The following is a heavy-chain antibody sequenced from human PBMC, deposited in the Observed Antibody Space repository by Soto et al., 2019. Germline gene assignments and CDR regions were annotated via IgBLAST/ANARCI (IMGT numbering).Heavy chain of an antibody. CDR2: INHSGST. D-gene: IGHD3-22*01. Sequence: PSETLSLTCAVYRGSFSGYYWSWIRQPPGKGLEWIGEINHSGSTNYNPSLKSRVTISVDTSKNQFSLKLSSVTAADTAVYYCARDTDYYDSSGYYYFDYWGQGTLVTVSS. V-gene: IGHV4-34*01. CDR1: RGSFSGYY. CDR3: ARDTDYYDSSGYYYFDY. J-gene: IGHJ4*02.